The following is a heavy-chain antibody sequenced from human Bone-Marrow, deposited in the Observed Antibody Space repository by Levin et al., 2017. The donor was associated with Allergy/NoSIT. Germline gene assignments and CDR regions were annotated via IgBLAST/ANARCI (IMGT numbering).Heavy chain of an antibody. CDR2: IWYDGSNK. V-gene: IGHV3-33*01. J-gene: IGHJ4*02. CDR1: GFTFSSYG. CDR3: ARAPVTTGFDY. D-gene: IGHD4-17*01. Sequence: GGSLRLSCAASGFTFSSYGMHWVRQAPGKGLEWVAVIWYDGSNKYYADSVKGRFTISRDNSKNTLYLQMNSLRAEDTAVYYCARAPVTTGFDYWGQGTLVTVSS.